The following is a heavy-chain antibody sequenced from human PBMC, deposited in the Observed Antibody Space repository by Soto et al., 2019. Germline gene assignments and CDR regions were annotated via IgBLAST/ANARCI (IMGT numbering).Heavy chain of an antibody. V-gene: IGHV4-61*01. CDR3: ARSKRRCTNGVCYSWFDP. Sequence: LAETLSLTCTVSGGSVSSGSYYSSWIRQPPGKGLEWIGYIYYSGSTNYNPSLKSRVTISVDTSKNQFSLKLSSVTAADTAVYYCARSKRRCTNGVCYSWFDPWGQGTQVTVSS. CDR2: IYYSGST. J-gene: IGHJ5*02. D-gene: IGHD2-8*01. CDR1: GGSVSSGSYY.